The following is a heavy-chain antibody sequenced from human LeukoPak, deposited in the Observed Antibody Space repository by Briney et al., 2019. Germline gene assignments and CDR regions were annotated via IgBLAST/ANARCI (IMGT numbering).Heavy chain of an antibody. CDR3: ARGKRGKGLKTYYYDSSGYWPIDY. CDR2: INHSGST. Sequence: SETLSLTCAVYGGPFSGYYWSWIRQPPGKGLEWIGEINHSGSTNYNPSLKSRVTISVDTSKNQFSLKLSSVTAADTAVYCCARGKRGKGLKTYYYDSSGYWPIDYWGQGPLVTVSS. J-gene: IGHJ4*02. D-gene: IGHD3-22*01. CDR1: GGPFSGYY. V-gene: IGHV4-34*01.